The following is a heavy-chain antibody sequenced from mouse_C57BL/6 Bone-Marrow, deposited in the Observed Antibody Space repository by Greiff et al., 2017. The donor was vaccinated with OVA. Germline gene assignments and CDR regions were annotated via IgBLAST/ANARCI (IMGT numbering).Heavy chain of an antibody. D-gene: IGHD1-1*01. Sequence: EVQRVESEGGLVQPGSSMKLSCTASGFTFSDYYMAWVRQVPEKGLEWVANINYDGSSTYYLDSLKSRFIISRDNAKNILYLQMSSLKSEDTATYYCARDRGYGSGAMDYWGQGTSVTVSS. J-gene: IGHJ4*01. CDR3: ARDRGYGSGAMDY. CDR1: GFTFSDYY. V-gene: IGHV5-16*01. CDR2: INYDGSST.